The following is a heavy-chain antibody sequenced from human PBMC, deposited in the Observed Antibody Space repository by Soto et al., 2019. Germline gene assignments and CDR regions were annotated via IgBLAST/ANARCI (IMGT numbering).Heavy chain of an antibody. V-gene: IGHV3-15*07. J-gene: IGHJ3*02. CDR1: GLTFNKAW. D-gene: IGHD2-8*01. CDR2: IKSENDGGAR. Sequence: PGGSLRLSCAASGLTFNKAWMSWVRQAPGKGLEWVGRIKSENDGGAREYSAPVKDRFTISRDDSKDTLYLHMNSLKTEDTAVYYCTTDAQWGIWGQGTKVTVSS. CDR3: TTDAQWGI.